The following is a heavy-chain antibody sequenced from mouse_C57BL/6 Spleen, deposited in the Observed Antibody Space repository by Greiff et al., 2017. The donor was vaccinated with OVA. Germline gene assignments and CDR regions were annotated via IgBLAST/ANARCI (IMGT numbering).Heavy chain of an antibody. V-gene: IGHV1-7*01. CDR3: GVYQEESLVFDY. J-gene: IGHJ2*01. D-gene: IGHD1-3*01. CDR1: GYTFTSYW. Sequence: QVQLQQSGAELAKPGASVKLSCKASGYTFTSYWMHWVKQRPGQGLEWIGYFNPSSGYIKYNQKFKDKATLTADKSSSTAYMQLSSRTNEDSAVYYCGVYQEESLVFDYWGQGTTLTVSS. CDR2: FNPSSGYI.